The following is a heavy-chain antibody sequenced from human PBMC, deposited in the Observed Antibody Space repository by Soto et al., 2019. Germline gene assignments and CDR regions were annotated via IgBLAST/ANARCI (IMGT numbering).Heavy chain of an antibody. CDR1: GFTFSSYS. Sequence: GGSLRLSCAASGFTFSSYSMNWVRQAPGKGLEWVSSISSSSYIYYADSVKGRFTISRDNAKNSLYLQMNSLRAEDTAVYYCARNLGTPRHLIDYWGQGTLVTVSS. V-gene: IGHV3-21*01. CDR2: ISSSSYI. CDR3: ARNLGTPRHLIDY. J-gene: IGHJ4*02. D-gene: IGHD2-15*01.